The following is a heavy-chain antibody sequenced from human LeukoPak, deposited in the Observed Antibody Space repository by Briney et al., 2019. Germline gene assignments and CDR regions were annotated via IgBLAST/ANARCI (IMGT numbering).Heavy chain of an antibody. CDR1: EYTFTGYY. CDR2: ISAYNGNT. Sequence: ASVKVSCKASEYTFTGYYIHWVRQAPGQGLEWMGWISAYNGNTNYAQKLQGRVTMTTDTSTSTAYMELRSLRSDDTAVYYCARDYYGSGSYFEFDYWGQGTLVTVSS. CDR3: ARDYYGSGSYFEFDY. D-gene: IGHD3-10*01. V-gene: IGHV1-18*04. J-gene: IGHJ4*02.